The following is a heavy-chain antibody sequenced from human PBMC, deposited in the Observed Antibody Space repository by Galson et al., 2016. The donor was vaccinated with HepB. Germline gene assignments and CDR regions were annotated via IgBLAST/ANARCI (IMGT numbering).Heavy chain of an antibody. Sequence: SLRLSCAASGFTFSKAWFTWVRQAPGKGLEWVGRIRPQRDRKTPVYAAPVEGRFTISRDDSKNTPYLQMNSLTTEDTALYYCYGHLDYWGRGTLVTVSS. CDR2: IRPQRDRKTP. J-gene: IGHJ4*02. CDR1: GFTFSKAW. CDR3: YGHLDY. D-gene: IGHD4-17*01. V-gene: IGHV3-15*01.